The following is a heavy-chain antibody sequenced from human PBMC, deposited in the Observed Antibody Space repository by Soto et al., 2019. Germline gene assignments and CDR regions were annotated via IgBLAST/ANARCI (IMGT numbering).Heavy chain of an antibody. CDR2: IYYTGSS. Sequence: SETLSLTCTVSGGSISSPHDYWGWIRKSPGRGLEWIGSIYYTGSSYYNPSLKSRITVSVDTSKNQFSLNLTSVTAADTAVYYCGSYDFWSGYPLMDVWGQGTTVTVSS. CDR3: GSYDFWSGYPLMDV. V-gene: IGHV4-39*01. CDR1: GGSISSPHDY. J-gene: IGHJ6*02. D-gene: IGHD3-3*01.